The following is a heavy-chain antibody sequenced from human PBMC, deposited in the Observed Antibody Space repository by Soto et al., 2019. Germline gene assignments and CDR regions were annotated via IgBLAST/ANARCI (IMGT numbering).Heavy chain of an antibody. V-gene: IGHV3-30*18. CDR2: ISYDGGNI. CDR1: GFAFSVYG. CDR3: AKKVAGPVAAGPDE. D-gene: IGHD6-13*01. Sequence: GGSLRLSCAASGFAFSVYGMHWVRQAPGKGLEWVAVISYDGGNIYYGDSVKGRFTISRDNPKNTLYLQMNSLRAEDSAVYYCAKKVAGPVAAGPDEWGQGTLVTAPQ. J-gene: IGHJ4*02.